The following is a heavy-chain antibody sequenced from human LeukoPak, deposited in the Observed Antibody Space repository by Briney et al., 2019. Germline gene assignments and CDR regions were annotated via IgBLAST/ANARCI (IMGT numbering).Heavy chain of an antibody. CDR1: GFTFSSYA. D-gene: IGHD4-17*01. Sequence: GGSLRLSCAASGFTFSSYAMSWVRQAPGKGLEWVSSISGGGGSTYYADSVKGRFTISRDNSKNTPYLQMNSLRAEDTAVYYCAKDRLRADYWGQGTLVTVSS. V-gene: IGHV3-23*01. CDR3: AKDRLRADY. CDR2: ISGGGGST. J-gene: IGHJ4*02.